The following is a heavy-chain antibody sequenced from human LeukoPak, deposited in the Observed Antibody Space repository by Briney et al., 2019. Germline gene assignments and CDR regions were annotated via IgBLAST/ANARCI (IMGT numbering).Heavy chain of an antibody. V-gene: IGHV3-7*01. CDR3: AVSFDF. J-gene: IGHJ4*02. D-gene: IGHD5/OR15-5a*01. CDR2: IKEDGSEK. CDR1: GFTFSSYW. Sequence: PGGSLRLSCAASGFTFSSYWMSWVRQAPGKGLEWVANIKEDGSEKHYVDSVKGRFTISRDNAKNSLYLQMNRLRAEDTAVYFCAVSFDFWGQGTLVTVSS.